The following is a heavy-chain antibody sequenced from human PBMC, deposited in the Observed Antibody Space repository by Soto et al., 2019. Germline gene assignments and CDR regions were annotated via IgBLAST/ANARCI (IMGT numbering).Heavy chain of an antibody. Sequence: SQTLSLTCAISGDSVSSTTAGWNWIRQSPSRGLEWLGRTLYRSKWYNGYAVSVEGRITVNPDTSKNQVSLQLDSVTPEDTATYYCARGRQYAFDIWGQGTVVTVSS. CDR1: GDSVSSTTAG. CDR2: TLYRSKWYN. J-gene: IGHJ3*02. CDR3: ARGRQYAFDI. V-gene: IGHV6-1*01.